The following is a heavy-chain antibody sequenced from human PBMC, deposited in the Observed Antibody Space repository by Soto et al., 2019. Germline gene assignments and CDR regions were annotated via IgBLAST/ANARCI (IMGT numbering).Heavy chain of an antibody. CDR2: ISGSGGST. V-gene: IGHV3-23*01. J-gene: IGHJ5*02. CDR3: AKARLLWVGELSGLADSFDT. CDR1: GFTFSSYA. Sequence: GGSLRLSCAASGFTFSSYAMSWVRQAPGKGLEWVSAISGSGGSTYYADSVKGRFTISRDNSKNTLYLQMNSLRAEDKAVSYCAKARLLWVGELSGLADSFDTWGQGTLVTVSS. D-gene: IGHD3-10*01.